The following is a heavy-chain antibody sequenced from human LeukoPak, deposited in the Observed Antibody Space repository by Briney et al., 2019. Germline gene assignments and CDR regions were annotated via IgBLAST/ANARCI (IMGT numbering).Heavy chain of an antibody. CDR1: DYRSASYW. CDR2: IYPGDSDA. D-gene: IGHD1-1*01. CDR3: ARLSGTTFSSSHFDY. Sequence: GESLQISCPASDYRSASYWIRSVRQMPGKGLEWMGIIYPGDSDARYCPSFQGQVTISADKSISTAYLQWSSLKASDTAMYYCARLSGTTFSSSHFDYWGQGTLVTVSS. J-gene: IGHJ4*02. V-gene: IGHV5-51*01.